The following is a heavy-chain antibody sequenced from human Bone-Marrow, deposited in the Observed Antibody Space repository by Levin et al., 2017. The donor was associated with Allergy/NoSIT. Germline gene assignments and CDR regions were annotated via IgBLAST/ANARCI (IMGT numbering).Heavy chain of an antibody. CDR1: GFTFSTFG. CDR3: ARDRTFGILRNYGLGV. J-gene: IGHJ6*02. Sequence: GESLKISCAASGFTFSTFGVNWVRQIPGKGLEWVASISSGGNDIYYADSVKGRFTISRDNVKHSLYLQINSLRAEDTAVYYCARDRTFGILRNYGLGVWGQGTTVTVSS. CDR2: ISSGGNDI. D-gene: IGHD3-16*01. V-gene: IGHV3-21*01.